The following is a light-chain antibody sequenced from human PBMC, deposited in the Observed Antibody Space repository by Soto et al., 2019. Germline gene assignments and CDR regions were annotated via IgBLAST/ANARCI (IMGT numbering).Light chain of an antibody. V-gene: IGKV3-20*01. J-gene: IGKJ1*01. CDR2: DAS. Sequence: EMVLTQSPATMSLSPGDRATLSCRASQTVTSNFLAWYQQNPGQAPRLLIYDASRRATGIPDRFSGSGSGTDFTLTISRLEPEDFVVYYCQHYSSSLQTFGQGTKVDIK. CDR3: QHYSSSLQT. CDR1: QTVTSNF.